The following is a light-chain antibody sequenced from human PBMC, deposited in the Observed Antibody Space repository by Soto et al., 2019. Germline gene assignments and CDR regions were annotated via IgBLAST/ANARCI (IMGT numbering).Light chain of an antibody. CDR3: QQLNSYPLIT. Sequence: DIQLTQSPSFLSASVGDRVTITCRASQGIRSYLAWYQQKPGKAPNLLIYAASTLQSGVPSRFSGSGSGTEFTLTSSSMQPEDFATYYCQQLNSYPLITFGQGTRLEIK. CDR2: AAS. CDR1: QGIRSY. V-gene: IGKV1-9*01. J-gene: IGKJ5*01.